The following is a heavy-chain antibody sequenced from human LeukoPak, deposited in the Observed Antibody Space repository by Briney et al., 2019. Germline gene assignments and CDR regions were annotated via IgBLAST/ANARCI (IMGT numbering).Heavy chain of an antibody. CDR3: ARDPISYAFGGVIDDY. D-gene: IGHD3-16*02. Sequence: SETLSRTCTVSGGSISSYYWSWIRQPAGKGLEWIGRIYTSGSTNYNPSLKSRVTMSVDTSKNQFSLKLSSVTAADTAVYYCARDPISYAFGGVIDDYWGQGTLVTVSS. CDR2: IYTSGST. CDR1: GGSISSYY. V-gene: IGHV4-4*07. J-gene: IGHJ4*02.